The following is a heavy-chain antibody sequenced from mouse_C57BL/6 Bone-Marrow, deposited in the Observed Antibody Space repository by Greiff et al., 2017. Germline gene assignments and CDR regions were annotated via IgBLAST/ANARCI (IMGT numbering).Heavy chain of an antibody. CDR2: IYPGSGST. D-gene: IGHD2-14*01. V-gene: IGHV1-55*01. Sequence: VQLQESGAELVRPGASVKLSCKASGYTFTSYCISWVKQRPGQGLEWIGEIYPGSGSTYYNEKFKGKATLTADTSSSTAYMQLSSLTSEDTAVYYCATMGKQYDFDYWGQGTTLTVSS. CDR1: GYTFTSYC. J-gene: IGHJ2*01. CDR3: ATMGKQYDFDY.